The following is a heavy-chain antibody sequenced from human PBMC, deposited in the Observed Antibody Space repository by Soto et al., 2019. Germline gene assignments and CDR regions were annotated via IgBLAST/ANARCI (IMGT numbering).Heavy chain of an antibody. J-gene: IGHJ4*02. V-gene: IGHV4-59*08. Sequence: SETLSLTCTVSGGSISSYYWSWIRQPPGKGLEWIGYIYYSGSTYYNPSLKSRVTISVDTSKNQFSLKLSSVTAADTAVYYCARRSVVPAAASRDYWGQGTLVTVSS. CDR3: ARRSVVPAAASRDY. CDR1: GGSISSYY. D-gene: IGHD2-2*01. CDR2: IYYSGST.